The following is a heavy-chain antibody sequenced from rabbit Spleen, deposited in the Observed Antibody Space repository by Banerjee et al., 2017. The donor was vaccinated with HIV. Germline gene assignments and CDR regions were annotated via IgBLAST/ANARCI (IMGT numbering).Heavy chain of an antibody. Sequence: QSLEESGGDLVKPGASLTLTCTASGFSFSISYYMCWFRQAPGKGPEWIACIYGGANGRTYYASWAKGRFTISKTSSTTLTLQMTSLTAADTATYFCARTTYGYDDYADLYYAAMDLWGQGTLVTVS. CDR3: ARTTYGYDDYADLYYAAMDL. CDR1: GFSFSISYY. CDR2: IYGGANGRT. V-gene: IGHV1S40*01. D-gene: IGHD6-1*01. J-gene: IGHJ6*01.